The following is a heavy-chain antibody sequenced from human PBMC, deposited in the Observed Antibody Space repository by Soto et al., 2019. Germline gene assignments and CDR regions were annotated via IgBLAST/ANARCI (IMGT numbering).Heavy chain of an antibody. V-gene: IGHV3-23*01. CDR2: ITATGDRT. Sequence: GGSLRLSCAASGFSLSDHYIDWVRQAPGKGLEWVAAITATGDRTYYADSVTGRFTISRDNSKKTHYLQMTSLRAEDTAMYYCATMNGYFEYWGQGTPVTVSS. CDR1: GFSLSDHY. CDR3: ATMNGYFEY. D-gene: IGHD3-22*01. J-gene: IGHJ4*02.